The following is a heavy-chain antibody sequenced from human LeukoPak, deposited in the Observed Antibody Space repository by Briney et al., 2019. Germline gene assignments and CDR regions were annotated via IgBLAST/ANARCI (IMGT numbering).Heavy chain of an antibody. D-gene: IGHD3-3*01. CDR2: IYYSGST. Sequence: SETLSLTRTVSGGSISSSSYYWGWIRQPPGKGLEWIGSIYYSGSTYYSPSLKSRVTISVDTSKNQFSLKLSSVTAADTAVYYCARSPLVYDFWSGYPAPSFDYWGQGTLVTVSS. CDR1: GGSISSSSYY. CDR3: ARSPLVYDFWSGYPAPSFDY. J-gene: IGHJ4*02. V-gene: IGHV4-39*01.